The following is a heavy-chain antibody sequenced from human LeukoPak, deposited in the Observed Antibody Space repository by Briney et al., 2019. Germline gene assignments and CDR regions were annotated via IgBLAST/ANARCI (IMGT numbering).Heavy chain of an antibody. J-gene: IGHJ4*02. CDR2: IYYSGST. D-gene: IGHD1-26*01. V-gene: IGHV4-39*01. CDR3: ARRHKELLY. CDR1: GGSISSSYY. Sequence: PSETLSLTCTVSGGSISSSYYWGWIRQPPGKGLEWIGSIYYSGSTYYNPSLKSRVTISVDTSKNQFSLKLSSVTAADTAVYYCARRHKELLYWGQGTLVTVSS.